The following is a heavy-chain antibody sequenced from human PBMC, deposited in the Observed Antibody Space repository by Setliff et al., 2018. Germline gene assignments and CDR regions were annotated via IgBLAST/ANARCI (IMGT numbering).Heavy chain of an antibody. CDR2: TIPIFGST. D-gene: IGHD3-22*01. CDR1: GGTFSSYG. CDR3: AREGVDSRSSTDYRYYMDV. V-gene: IGHV1-69*05. J-gene: IGHJ6*03. Sequence: SVKVSCKASGGTFSSYGISWVRQAPGQGLEWMGGTIPIFGSTNYAQKFQDRVAIITDESTSTAYMELRSLRTEDTAVYYCAREGVDSRSSTDYRYYMDVWGKGTTVTVSS.